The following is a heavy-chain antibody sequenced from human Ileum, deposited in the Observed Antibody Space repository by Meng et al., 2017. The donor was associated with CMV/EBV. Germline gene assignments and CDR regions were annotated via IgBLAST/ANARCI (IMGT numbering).Heavy chain of an antibody. CDR3: AKSGFAYGRWLDP. J-gene: IGHJ5*02. D-gene: IGHD3-16*01. V-gene: IGHV1-2*02. Sequence: GESLKISCKASGYKFIGSFIHWLRQAPGQGPEWLGWINPNSGVPKYAHRFQGRVTMTRDTSASTAYMELSGLTSNDTAVYYCAKSGFAYGRWLDPWGQGTLVTVSS. CDR1: GYKFIGSF. CDR2: INPNSGVP.